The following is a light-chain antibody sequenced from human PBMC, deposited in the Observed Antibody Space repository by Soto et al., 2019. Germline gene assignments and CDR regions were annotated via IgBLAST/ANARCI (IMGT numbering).Light chain of an antibody. Sequence: QSALTQPASVSGSPGQSITISCTGTSSDVGGYNYVSWYQQHPGKAPKLMIYDVSNRPSGVSNRLSGSKSGNTASLTISGLQAEDEADYYCSSYTSSSTPLFGGGTKLTVL. J-gene: IGLJ2*01. V-gene: IGLV2-14*01. CDR3: SSYTSSSTPL. CDR1: SSDVGGYNY. CDR2: DVS.